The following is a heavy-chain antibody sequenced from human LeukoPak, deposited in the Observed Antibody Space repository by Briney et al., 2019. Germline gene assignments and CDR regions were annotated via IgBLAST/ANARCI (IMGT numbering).Heavy chain of an antibody. CDR1: GYIFSDSW. CDR2: IYPGDSDT. D-gene: IGHD4-17*01. Sequence: GESLKISCQGSGYIFSDSWIGWVRQLPGKGLEWMGIIYPGDSDTRYSPSFQGQVTISADKSISTAYLQWSSLKATDTAMYYCARQYGRPFDYWGQGTLVTVSS. V-gene: IGHV5-51*01. J-gene: IGHJ4*02. CDR3: ARQYGRPFDY.